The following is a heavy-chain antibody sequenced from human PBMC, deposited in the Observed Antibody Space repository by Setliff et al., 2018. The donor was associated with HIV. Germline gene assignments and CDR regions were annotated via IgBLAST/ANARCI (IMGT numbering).Heavy chain of an antibody. CDR2: ISSSSYYI. V-gene: IGHV3-21*01. J-gene: IGHJ4*02. Sequence: GGSLRLSCAASGFTFSSYTMNWVRQAPGKGLEWVSSISSSSYYIYYADSVKGRFTISRDNAKNSLFLQMNSLSAEDTAVYYCASIELAAMVPVDYWGQGTLVTVSS. CDR3: ASIELAAMVPVDY. CDR1: GFTFSSYT. D-gene: IGHD5-18*01.